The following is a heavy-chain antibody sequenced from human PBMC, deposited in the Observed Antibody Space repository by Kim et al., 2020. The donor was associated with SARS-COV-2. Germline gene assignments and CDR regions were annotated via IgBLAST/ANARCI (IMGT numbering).Heavy chain of an antibody. V-gene: IGHV7-4-1*02. CDR2: INTNTGSP. CDR3: AGGSYCIDAGCYSGY. Sequence: ASVKVSCKASGYTFTSYAMTWVRQAPGQGLEWMGWINTNTGSPIYAQRFTGRFVFSLDTSVSTAYLQINSLKAEDTPVYFCAGGSYCIDAGCYSGYWGQGTLVAVAS. J-gene: IGHJ4*02. D-gene: IGHD2-15*01. CDR1: GYTFTSYA.